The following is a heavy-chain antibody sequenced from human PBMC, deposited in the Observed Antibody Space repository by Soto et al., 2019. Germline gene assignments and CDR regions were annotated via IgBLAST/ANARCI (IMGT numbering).Heavy chain of an antibody. CDR3: ARWWMYAPRFPP. Sequence: AWSVRWGGSDGLTSTGDHFVCCFRQPQGKGLEWIEYIYHSGSTYYNPSLKSRVTISVDRSKNQFSLKLSSVTAADTAVYYCARWWMYAPRFPPRGQCTSVTVS. J-gene: IGHJ5*02. V-gene: IGHV4-30-2*01. CDR2: IYHSGST. D-gene: IGHD2-8*01. CDR1: DGLTSTGDHF.